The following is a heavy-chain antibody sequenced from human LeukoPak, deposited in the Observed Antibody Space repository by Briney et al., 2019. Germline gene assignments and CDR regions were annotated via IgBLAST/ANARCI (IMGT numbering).Heavy chain of an antibody. CDR2: IIPIFGTA. D-gene: IGHD6-13*01. CDR3: AIGSSSPNFGYYGMDV. CDR1: GDTFSSYA. J-gene: IGHJ6*02. V-gene: IGHV1-69*13. Sequence: SVKVSCKASGDTFSSYAISWVRQAPGQGLEWMGGIIPIFGTANYAQKFQGRVTITADESTSTAYMELSSLRSEDTAVYYCAIGSSSPNFGYYGMDVWGQGTTVTVSS.